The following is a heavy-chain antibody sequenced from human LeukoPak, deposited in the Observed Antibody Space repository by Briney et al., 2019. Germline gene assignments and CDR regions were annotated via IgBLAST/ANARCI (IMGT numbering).Heavy chain of an antibody. CDR1: GYTFTTYG. V-gene: IGHV1-18*01. CDR2: ISAYNGNT. D-gene: IGHD5-18*01. CDR3: ARTPGFTYVDD. J-gene: IGHJ4*02. Sequence: ASVKVSCKASGYTFTTYGISWVRQAPGQGLEWIGWISAYNGNTNYAQKLQGRVTMTTDTSTSTAYMELRSLRSDDTAIYYCARTPGFTYVDDWGQGTLVTVSS.